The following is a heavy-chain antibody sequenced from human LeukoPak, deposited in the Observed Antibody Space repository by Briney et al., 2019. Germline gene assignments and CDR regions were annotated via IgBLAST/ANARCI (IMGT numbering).Heavy chain of an antibody. CDR1: GFTFSSYS. D-gene: IGHD2-2*01. V-gene: IGHV3-21*01. J-gene: IGHJ4*02. CDR3: ARGCSSTSCSSKLGIFDY. Sequence: GGSLRLSCAASGFTFSSYSMNWVRQAAGKGLEWVSSISSSSSYIYYADSVKGRFTISRDNAKNSLYLQMNSLRAEDTAVYYCARGCSSTSCSSKLGIFDYWGQGTLVTVSS. CDR2: ISSSSSYI.